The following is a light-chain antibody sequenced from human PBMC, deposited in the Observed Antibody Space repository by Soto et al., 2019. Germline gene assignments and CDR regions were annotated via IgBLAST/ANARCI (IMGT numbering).Light chain of an antibody. J-gene: IGLJ2*01. CDR1: SSDVGGYNY. CDR3: SSYTSSSTRL. Sequence: QSALTQPASVSGSPGQSITISCTGTSSDVGGYNYVSWYQQHPGKAPKLMIYDVSNRPSGVSNRFSGSKSGNXXSLTISGLQAEDEADYYCSSYTSSSTRLFGGGTKXTVL. CDR2: DVS. V-gene: IGLV2-14*01.